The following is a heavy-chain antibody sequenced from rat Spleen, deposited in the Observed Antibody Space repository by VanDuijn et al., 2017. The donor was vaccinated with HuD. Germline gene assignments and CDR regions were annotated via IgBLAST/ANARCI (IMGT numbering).Heavy chain of an antibody. Sequence: EVQLVESGGGLVQPGRSLKLSCAASGFTLSDYYMAWVRQAPTKGLEWVATINYDGSSTYYRDSVKGRFTISRDNAKSSLYLQMNSLKSEDTATYYCARQGIGITRDYVMDAWGQGASVIVSS. D-gene: IGHD1-5*01. J-gene: IGHJ4*01. CDR1: GFTLSDYY. CDR2: INYDGSST. CDR3: ARQGIGITRDYVMDA. V-gene: IGHV5-29*01.